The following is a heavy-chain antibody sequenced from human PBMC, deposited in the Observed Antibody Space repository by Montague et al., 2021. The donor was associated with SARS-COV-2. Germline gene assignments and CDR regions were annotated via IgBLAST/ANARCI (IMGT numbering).Heavy chain of an antibody. D-gene: IGHD5-24*01. Sequence: SETLSLTCTVSGGSIRSSDHYWGWIRQPPGKGLEWIGSIYFSGNTYYNPSLQSRVTISVDTSKNQFSLRLRSVTAADMAVYYCARQDGMSTLIPGCLDHWGQGTLVTVSS. CDR1: GGSIRSSDHY. V-gene: IGHV4-39*01. J-gene: IGHJ4*02. CDR3: ARQDGMSTLIPGCLDH. CDR2: IYFSGNT.